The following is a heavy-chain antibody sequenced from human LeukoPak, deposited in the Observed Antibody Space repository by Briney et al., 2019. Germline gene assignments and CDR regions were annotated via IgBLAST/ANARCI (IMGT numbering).Heavy chain of an antibody. CDR3: ARDLGLRFLEWFDY. CDR2: IRYDGSNK. D-gene: IGHD3-3*01. CDR1: GFSFRTYG. J-gene: IGHJ4*02. Sequence: GGSLRLSCAASGFSFRTYGMHWVRQAPGKGLEWVAFIRYDGSNKYYADSVKGRFTISRDNAKNSLYLQMNSLRAEDTAVYYCARDLGLRFLEWFDYWGQGTLVTVSS. V-gene: IGHV3-30*02.